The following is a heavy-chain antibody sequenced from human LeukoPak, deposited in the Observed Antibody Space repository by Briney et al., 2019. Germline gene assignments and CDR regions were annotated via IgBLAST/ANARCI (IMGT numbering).Heavy chain of an antibody. Sequence: SETLSLTCAVYGGSFSGYYWGWIRQPPGKWLEWIGSIYYSGSTYYNPSLKSRVTISVDTSKNQFSLKLSSVTAADTAVYYCARHGKRRLLVPASDDIWGQGTMVTVSP. CDR1: GGSFSGYY. D-gene: IGHD2-2*01. CDR2: IYYSGST. V-gene: IGHV4-39*01. CDR3: ARHGKRRLLVPASDDI. J-gene: IGHJ3*02.